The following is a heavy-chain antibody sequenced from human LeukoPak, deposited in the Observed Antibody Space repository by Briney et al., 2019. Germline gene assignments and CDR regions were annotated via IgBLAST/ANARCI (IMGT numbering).Heavy chain of an antibody. D-gene: IGHD3-22*01. CDR1: GGSISSGNYF. CDR3: ARDTSSVGAFDI. CDR2: IFHSGST. Sequence: SETLSLTCTVSGGSISSGNYFWSWIRQLPGKGLEWIGNIFHSGSTYYNPSLKSRLTISVDTSKNQFSLKLSSVTAADTAVYYCARDTSSVGAFDIWGQGTMVTVSS. V-gene: IGHV4-31*03. J-gene: IGHJ3*02.